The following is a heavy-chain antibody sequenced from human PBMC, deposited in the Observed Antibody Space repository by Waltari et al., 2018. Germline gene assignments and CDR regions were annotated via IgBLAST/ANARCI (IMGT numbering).Heavy chain of an antibody. J-gene: IGHJ4*02. CDR1: GYSISRGYY. CDR2: IYHSGSN. V-gene: IGHV4-38-2*01. D-gene: IGHD5-12*01. CDR3: AGRVNIVATTFDY. Sequence: QVQLQESGPGLVKPSETLSLTCAVSGYSISRGYYWGWIRQPPGKGLEWIGSIYHSGSNYYNPSLKSRVTISVDTSKNQFSLKLSSVTAADTAVYYCAGRVNIVATTFDYWGQGTLVTVSS.